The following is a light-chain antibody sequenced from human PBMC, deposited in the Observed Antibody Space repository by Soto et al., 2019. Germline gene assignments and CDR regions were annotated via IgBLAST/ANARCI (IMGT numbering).Light chain of an antibody. Sequence: EIVMTQSPATLSVSPGERATLSCRASQSVSSNLAWYQQKPGQAPRLLIYGASTRTAGIPARFSGSGSGTEFTLHISSLQSEDFAVYYCQHYNDWPPYAFGQGTKVEIK. CDR2: GAS. V-gene: IGKV3-15*01. J-gene: IGKJ2*01. CDR3: QHYNDWPPYA. CDR1: QSVSSN.